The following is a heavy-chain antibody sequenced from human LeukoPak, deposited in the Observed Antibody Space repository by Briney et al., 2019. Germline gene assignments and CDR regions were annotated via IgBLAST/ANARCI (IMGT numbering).Heavy chain of an antibody. CDR2: ILYDGNNK. CDR1: DFSFSNYG. Sequence: PGGSPRLSCAASDFSFSNYGMHWVRQAPGKGLEWVAVILYDGNNKHYAESVKGRFTISRDNSNNMLYLQMNSLRPEDTAVYYCAKDRLFGSGLNGPHYYYGMDVWGQGTTVTVSS. CDR3: AKDRLFGSGLNGPHYYYGMDV. V-gene: IGHV3-30*18. J-gene: IGHJ6*02. D-gene: IGHD1-26*01.